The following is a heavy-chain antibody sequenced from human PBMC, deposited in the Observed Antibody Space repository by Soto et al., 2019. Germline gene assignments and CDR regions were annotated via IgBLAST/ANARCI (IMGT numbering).Heavy chain of an antibody. CDR2: ITAYNGNT. CDR3: ARGHPYYYDSSGYYPARIYYFDY. Sequence: ASVKVSCKASGYTFTSYGISWVRQAPGQGLEWMGWITAYNGNTNYAQKLQGRVTMTTDTSTSTVYMELRSLRSEDTAVYYCARGHPYYYDSSGYYPARIYYFDYWGQGTLVTVSS. CDR1: GYTFTSYG. D-gene: IGHD3-22*01. V-gene: IGHV1-18*01. J-gene: IGHJ4*02.